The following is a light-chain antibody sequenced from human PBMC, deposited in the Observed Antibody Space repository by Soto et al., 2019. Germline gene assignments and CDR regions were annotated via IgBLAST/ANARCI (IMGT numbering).Light chain of an antibody. CDR3: TSFTARKTLV. Sequence: QSVLTQPASVSGSPGQSITVSCTGTSSDIGTYNYVSWYQQLPGKAPQLIIYDVTNRPSGVSNRFSGSKSGNTTSLTISGGLDEDAEDYYCTSFTARKTLVLGGGTKLTVL. V-gene: IGLV2-14*03. CDR2: DVT. J-gene: IGLJ3*02. CDR1: SSDIGTYNY.